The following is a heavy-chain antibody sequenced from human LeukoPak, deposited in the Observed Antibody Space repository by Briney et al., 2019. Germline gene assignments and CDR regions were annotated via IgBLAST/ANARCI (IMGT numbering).Heavy chain of an antibody. CDR2: IIPILGIA. D-gene: IGHD3-10*01. Sequence: SVKVSCKASGGTFSSYAISWVRQAPGQGLEWMGRIIPILGIANYAQKFQGRVTITADKSTSTAYMELSSLRSEDTAVYYCARGTNYYGSGSYYNVVGAFDIWGQGTMVTVSS. CDR1: GGTFSSYA. V-gene: IGHV1-69*04. CDR3: ARGTNYYGSGSYYNVVGAFDI. J-gene: IGHJ3*02.